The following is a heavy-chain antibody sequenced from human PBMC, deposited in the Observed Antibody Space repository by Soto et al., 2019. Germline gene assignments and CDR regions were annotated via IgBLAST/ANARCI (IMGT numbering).Heavy chain of an antibody. Sequence: QVQLVESGGGVVQPGRSLRLSCAASGFTFSSYGMHWVRQAPGKGLEWVAVISYDGSNKYYADSVKGRFTISRDNSKNTLYLQMNSLRAEDTAVYYCAKDRTTGLVVSHYLDYWGQGNLVTVSS. CDR1: GFTFSSYG. V-gene: IGHV3-30*18. D-gene: IGHD2-2*01. CDR2: ISYDGSNK. J-gene: IGHJ4*02. CDR3: AKDRTTGLVVSHYLDY.